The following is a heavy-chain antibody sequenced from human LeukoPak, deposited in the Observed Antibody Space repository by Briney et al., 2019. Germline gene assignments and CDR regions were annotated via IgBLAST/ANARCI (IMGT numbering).Heavy chain of an antibody. CDR2: ISGNGGNT. J-gene: IGHJ4*02. V-gene: IGHV3-23*01. CDR3: ARSVYFDY. Sequence: PGGSLRLSCAASGFNFKNYWMHWVRQAPGKGLEWVSGISGNGGNTYYADSVRGRFTISRDNSKNTLALQMSSLRADDTAMYYCARSVYFDYWGQGTLVTVSS. CDR1: GFNFKNYW.